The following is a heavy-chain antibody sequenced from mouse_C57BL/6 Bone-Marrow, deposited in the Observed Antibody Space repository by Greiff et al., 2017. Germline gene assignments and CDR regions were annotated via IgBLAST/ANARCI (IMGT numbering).Heavy chain of an antibody. CDR3: AICNSPWCFDF. D-gene: IGHD2-1*01. CDR2: IDPEDGET. CDR1: GFNIKDYY. J-gene: IGHJ1*03. Sequence: VQLQQSGAELVKPGASVKLSCTASGFNIKDYYMHWVKQRTEQGLEWIGRIDPEDGETKYAPKVQGKATITAATSTNTAYLQLSSLTSGGTAVYYCAICNSPWCFDFWGTGTTVTVSS. V-gene: IGHV14-2*01.